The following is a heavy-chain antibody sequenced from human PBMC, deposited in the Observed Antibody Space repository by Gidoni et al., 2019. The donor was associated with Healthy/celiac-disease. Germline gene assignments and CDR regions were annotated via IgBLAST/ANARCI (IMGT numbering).Heavy chain of an antibody. CDR1: GLPFSSYA. CDR3: AKIPYGEPAQDY. V-gene: IGHV3-23*01. D-gene: IGHD4-17*01. J-gene: IGHJ4*02. CDR2: ISGSGGSK. Sequence: EVQLLESGVGLVQPGGSLRLSCAASGLPFSSYAMSWVRQAPGQGLEWVSTISGSGGSKYYADFVKGRFTISRDKSKNTLYLQMNSLRAEDTAVYYCAKIPYGEPAQDYWGQGTLVTVSS.